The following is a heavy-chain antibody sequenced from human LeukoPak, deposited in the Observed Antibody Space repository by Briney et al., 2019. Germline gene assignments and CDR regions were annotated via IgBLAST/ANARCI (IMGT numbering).Heavy chain of an antibody. V-gene: IGHV3-53*01. CDR2: IYSGGST. CDR3: ATERIDSSGYYQSGGDAFDI. CDR1: GFTVSSNY. J-gene: IGHJ3*02. D-gene: IGHD3-22*01. Sequence: GGSLRLSCAASGFTVSSNYMSWVRQAPGKGLEWVSVIYSGGSTYYADSVKGRFTISRDNSKNTLYLQMNSLRAEDTAVYYCATERIDSSGYYQSGGDAFDIWGQGTMVTVSS.